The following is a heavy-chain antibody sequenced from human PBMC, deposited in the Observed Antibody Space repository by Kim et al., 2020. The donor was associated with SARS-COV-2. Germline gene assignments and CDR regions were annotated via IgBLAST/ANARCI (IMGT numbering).Heavy chain of an antibody. CDR2: IYLEDSDT. V-gene: IGHV5-51*01. J-gene: IGHJ2*01. D-gene: IGHD5-18*01. CDR3: ARHKTYTYGLGWYFDL. Sequence: GESLKISCQASGYDSTTSWIGWVRQKPGKGLEWMGVIYLEDSDTRYSPSFEGQVTISAVKSINTAYVQWSSLKASDTATYYCARHKTYTYGLGWYFDLWG. CDR1: GYDSTTSW.